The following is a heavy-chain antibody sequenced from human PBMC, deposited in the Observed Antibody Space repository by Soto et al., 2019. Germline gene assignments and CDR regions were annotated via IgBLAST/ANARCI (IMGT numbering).Heavy chain of an antibody. CDR2: IKQDGSEK. CDR3: VRDWSTFWGMDV. V-gene: IGHV3-7*01. J-gene: IGHJ6*02. CDR1: GFTFSTYW. Sequence: GGSLRLSCAASGFTFSTYWMNWVRQAPGKGLEWVANIKQDGSEKYYVDSVKGRFAISRDNAKDSLFLQMNNLRAEDTAVYYCVRDWSTFWGMDVWGQGTTVTVYS.